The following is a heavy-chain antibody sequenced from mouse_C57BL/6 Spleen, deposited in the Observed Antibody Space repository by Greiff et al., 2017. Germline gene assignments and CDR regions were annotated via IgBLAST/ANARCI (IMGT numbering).Heavy chain of an antibody. CDR3: TRSTGTTWFAY. J-gene: IGHJ3*01. CDR2: IDPETGGT. D-gene: IGHD4-1*01. V-gene: IGHV1-15*01. CDR1: GYTFTDYE. Sequence: QVHVKQSGAELVRPGASVTLSCKASGYTFTDYEMHWVKQTPVHGLEWIGAIDPETGGTAYNQKFKGKAILTADKSPSTAYMELRSLTSEDSAVYYCTRSTGTTWFAYWGQGTLVTVSA.